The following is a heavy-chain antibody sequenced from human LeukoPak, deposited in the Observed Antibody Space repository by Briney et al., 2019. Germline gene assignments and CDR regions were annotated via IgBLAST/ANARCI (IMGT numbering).Heavy chain of an antibody. Sequence: SESLSLTCAVYGGSLNNYYWTWIRQPPGKGLEWIGEISHSGSTKYNPSLKSRVTISVDTSINQFSLKLNSVTAADTAVYYCARDQTYSGSGIYTYFDYWGQGILVTVSS. CDR1: GGSLNNYY. D-gene: IGHD3-10*01. CDR3: ARDQTYSGSGIYTYFDY. J-gene: IGHJ4*02. V-gene: IGHV4-34*01. CDR2: ISHSGST.